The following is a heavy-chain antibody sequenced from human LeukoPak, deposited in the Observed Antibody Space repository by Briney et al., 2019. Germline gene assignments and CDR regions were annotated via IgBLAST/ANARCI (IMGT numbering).Heavy chain of an antibody. D-gene: IGHD3-3*01. CDR2: MNTNSGNT. CDR3: ARGIYYEYYYYYGMDV. Sequence: GASVKLSCKAAVYTFTSYDIYWGRKATGQGLELMGCMNTNSGNTGYAQQFQSRVTMTRNTSISTAYMEMSSLRSADTAVYYCARGIYYEYYYYYGMDVWGQGTTVTVSS. CDR1: VYTFTSYD. J-gene: IGHJ6*02. V-gene: IGHV1-8*01.